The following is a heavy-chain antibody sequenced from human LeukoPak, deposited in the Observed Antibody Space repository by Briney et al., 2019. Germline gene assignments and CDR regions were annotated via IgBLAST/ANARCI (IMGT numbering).Heavy chain of an antibody. J-gene: IGHJ4*01. CDR1: GFTFDNYA. V-gene: IGHV3-9*01. CDR3: AKVRGTYSSGYFFDY. CDR2: ISWNSGYI. D-gene: IGHD6-19*01. Sequence: GGSLRLSCAASGFTFDNYAMHWVRQAPGKGLEWLSIISWNSGYIGYADSVKGRFTISRDNAKKSLDLQMNSLRAEDTAFYYCAKVRGTYSSGYFFDYWGQEPWSPSPQ.